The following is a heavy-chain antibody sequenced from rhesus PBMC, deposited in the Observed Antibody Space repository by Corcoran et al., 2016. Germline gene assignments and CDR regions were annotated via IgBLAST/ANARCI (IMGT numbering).Heavy chain of an antibody. Sequence: QVQLVQSGAEVKKPGSSVKVSCKASGYTFTDYYMHWVRQAPQQGLEWMGWINPYNGNTKYAQKFQGRVTMTRDTSTSTAYMELSSLRSEDTAVYYCARLMEVADVWGPGVLVTVSS. V-gene: IGHV1S2*01. CDR1: GYTFTDYY. CDR3: ARLMEVADV. D-gene: IGHD2-33*01. J-gene: IGHJ5-1*01. CDR2: INPYNGNT.